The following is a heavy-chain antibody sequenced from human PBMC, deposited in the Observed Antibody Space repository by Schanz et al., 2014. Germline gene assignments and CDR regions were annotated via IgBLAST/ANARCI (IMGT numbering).Heavy chain of an antibody. CDR3: AKIERNED. Sequence: EVQLLESGGGLVQPGGSLRLSCAASGFTFSSYVMSWVRQAPGKGLEWVSTIGTSGGTNYAESVKGRFTISRDNSKNTLYLQMNSLRAEDTAVYFCAKIERNEDWGQGTLVTVSS. CDR1: GFTFSSYV. J-gene: IGHJ4*02. D-gene: IGHD1-1*01. V-gene: IGHV3-23*01. CDR2: IGTSGGT.